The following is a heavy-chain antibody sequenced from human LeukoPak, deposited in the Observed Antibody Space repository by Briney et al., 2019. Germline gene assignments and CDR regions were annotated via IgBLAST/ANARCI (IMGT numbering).Heavy chain of an antibody. J-gene: IGHJ4*02. CDR3: ARPDHYYYDSSGYYLFDS. Sequence: PGGSLRLSCAASGFTFSNYGMNWVRQAPGKGLEWVSGVSGSGGTTYFADSVKGRFTISRDNSKNTLYLQMNSLRAEDTAVYYCARPDHYYYDSSGYYLFDSWGQGTLVTVSS. CDR1: GFTFSNYG. CDR2: VSGSGGTT. D-gene: IGHD3-22*01. V-gene: IGHV3-23*01.